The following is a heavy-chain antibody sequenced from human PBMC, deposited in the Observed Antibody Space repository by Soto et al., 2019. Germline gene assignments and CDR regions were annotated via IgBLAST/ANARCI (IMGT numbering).Heavy chain of an antibody. J-gene: IGHJ4*02. V-gene: IGHV3-9*01. Sequence: PGGSLRLSCAASGFTFDDYAMYWVRQVLGKGLEWVSSISWNSGNIGYADSVKGRFTTSRDNAENSLYLQMNSLRAEDTAVFYCATTRFAYSYGTGGPTGFDYWGQGTLVTVSS. CDR1: GFTFDDYA. D-gene: IGHD2-8*02. CDR3: ATTRFAYSYGTGGPTGFDY. CDR2: ISWNSGNI.